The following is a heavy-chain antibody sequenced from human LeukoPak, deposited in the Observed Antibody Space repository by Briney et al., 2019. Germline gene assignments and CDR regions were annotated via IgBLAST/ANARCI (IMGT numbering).Heavy chain of an antibody. Sequence: PGRSLRLSCAASGFTFSSYAMSWVRQAPGQGLEWVSTMSGSGGSTYYADSVKGRFTISRDNSKNTLYLQMDSLRAEDTAVYYCAKEASDYGDYRHDFWGREPWSPSPQ. V-gene: IGHV3-23*01. CDR1: GFTFSSYA. CDR2: MSGSGGST. J-gene: IGHJ4*02. CDR3: AKEASDYGDYRHDF. D-gene: IGHD4-17*01.